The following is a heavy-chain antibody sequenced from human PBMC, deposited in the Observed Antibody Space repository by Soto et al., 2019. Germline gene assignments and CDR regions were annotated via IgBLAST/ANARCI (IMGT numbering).Heavy chain of an antibody. Sequence: ASETLSLTCTVSVASITGSSYWSWIRQPAGKGLEWIGRFSLSGTTNYNPSLRSRVTMSADVSTNQFSLRLTSVTAADTALYYCARGMTPTGAPPWYSFVARGQRTMVMGSS. J-gene: IGHJ1*01. CDR3: ARGMTPTGAPPWYSFVA. CDR2: FSLSGTT. D-gene: IGHD2-15*01. V-gene: IGHV4-4*07. CDR1: VASITGSSY.